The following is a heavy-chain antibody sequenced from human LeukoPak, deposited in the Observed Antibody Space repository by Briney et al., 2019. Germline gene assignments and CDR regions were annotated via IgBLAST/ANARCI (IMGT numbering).Heavy chain of an antibody. CDR3: ARGQYYYDSGSFDY. J-gene: IGHJ4*02. CDR2: IYYGGST. CDR1: GGSISSYY. D-gene: IGHD3-22*01. V-gene: IGHV4-59*01. Sequence: SETLSLTCTVSGGSISSYYWSWIRQPPGKGLEWIGYIYYGGSTNYNPSLKSRVTISVDTSKNQFSLKLSSVTAADTAVYYCARGQYYYDSGSFDYWGQGTLVTVSS.